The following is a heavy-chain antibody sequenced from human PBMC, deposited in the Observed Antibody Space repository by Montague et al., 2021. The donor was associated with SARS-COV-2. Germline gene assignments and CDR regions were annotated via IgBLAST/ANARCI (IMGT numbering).Heavy chain of an antibody. J-gene: IGHJ6*02. CDR3: ARGRGLAVLFDFYYYGMDV. V-gene: IGHV4-34*01. D-gene: IGHD3-3*02. CDR2: NNYSGST. Sequence: SETLSLTCAVYGGSFSGYYWTWIRQPPGKGLEWIGENNYSGSTNYNPSLKSLVTMSVDMSKNQFSLKLRSVTAADTAVYYCARGRGLAVLFDFYYYGMDVWGRGTTVTVSS. CDR1: GGSFSGYY.